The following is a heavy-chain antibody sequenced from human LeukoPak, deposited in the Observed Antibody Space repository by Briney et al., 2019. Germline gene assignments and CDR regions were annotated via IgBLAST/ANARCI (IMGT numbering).Heavy chain of an antibody. V-gene: IGHV3-20*04. J-gene: IGHJ4*02. D-gene: IGHD6-19*01. CDR2: MSWNGVST. CDR3: ARGVSEYSSGWREKFDY. CDR1: GLTLSNHEFSHYE. Sequence: TGGSLRLSCEASGLTLSNHEFSHYEMNWVRQAPGKGLEWVSSMSWNGVSTGYADSVKGRFTISRDNGKNSLSLQMNSLRAEDTALYYCARGVSEYSSGWREKFDYWGQGTLVTVSS.